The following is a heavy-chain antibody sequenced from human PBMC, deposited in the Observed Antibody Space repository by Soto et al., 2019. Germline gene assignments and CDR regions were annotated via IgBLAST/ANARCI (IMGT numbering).Heavy chain of an antibody. CDR1: GDSFSTNSVT. CDR3: TRLIGDSWLDS. J-gene: IGHJ5*01. Sequence: SRTLSLTFVISGDSFSTNSVTWVWIRHSPTRGLEWRGRTYYRYKWYSYYAVTLQGRITINPDTTNNQPTLQLNSVTPDDSAVYYCTRLIGDSWLDSWGQGTLVTVSS. V-gene: IGHV6-1*01. CDR2: TYYRYKWYS. D-gene: IGHD2-8*01.